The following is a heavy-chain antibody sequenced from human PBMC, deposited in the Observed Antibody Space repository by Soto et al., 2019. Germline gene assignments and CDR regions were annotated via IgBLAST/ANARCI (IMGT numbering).Heavy chain of an antibody. J-gene: IGHJ4*02. D-gene: IGHD1-26*01. CDR2: ISSGGST. CDR3: AKEATFWTEGSFDF. CDR1: GFTFSSYA. V-gene: IGHV3-23*01. Sequence: EVQLLEPGGGLVQPGGSLRLSCAASGFTFSSYAMNWVRQTPGKGLEWVSTISSGGSTYYADSVKGRFTISRDNSKNTLYLQMNSLRAEDTAVYYCAKEATFWTEGSFDFWGQGTLVTVSS.